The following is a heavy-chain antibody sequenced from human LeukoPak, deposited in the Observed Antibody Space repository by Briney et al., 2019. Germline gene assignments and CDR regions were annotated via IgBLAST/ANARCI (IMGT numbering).Heavy chain of an antibody. J-gene: IGHJ4*02. CDR2: LSYDGNSV. D-gene: IGHD3-22*01. CDR1: GFTFRSYA. CDR3: AKGTQDTMIVVANH. V-gene: IGHV3-30-3*01. Sequence: GGSLRLSCTASGFTFRSYAMHWVRQAPGKGLEWLTVLSYDGNSVYYADSVKGRFTISRDNSKNTLYLQMNNLRAEDTAVYYCAKGTQDTMIVVANHWGQGTLVTVSS.